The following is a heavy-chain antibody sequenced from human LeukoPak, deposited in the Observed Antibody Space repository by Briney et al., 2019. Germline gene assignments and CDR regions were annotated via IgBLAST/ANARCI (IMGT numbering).Heavy chain of an antibody. CDR1: GFTFSSYA. V-gene: IGHV3-23*01. Sequence: GGSLRLSCAASGFTFSSYAMNWVRQAPGNGLEWVSGISGSGGTTYYVDSVQGRFTISRDNSKNTLYLQMNSLRAEDTAIYYCAKDATPGRENFDYWGQGTLVTVSS. CDR2: ISGSGGTT. CDR3: AKDATPGRENFDY. D-gene: IGHD2-15*01. J-gene: IGHJ4*02.